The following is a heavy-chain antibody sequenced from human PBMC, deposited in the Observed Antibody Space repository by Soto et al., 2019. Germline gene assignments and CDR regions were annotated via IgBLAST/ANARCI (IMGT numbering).Heavy chain of an antibody. CDR3: ARTDRDFYGLDV. CDR2: ISAAGDP. CDR1: GFTFRNYD. Sequence: EVQLVESGGGLVQPGGSLRLSCAASGFTFRNYDMHWVRHGTGKGLAWVSGISAAGDPDYADSVEGRFTLARENAQNSVFLQMNSLSVGDTAVYYCARTDRDFYGLDVWGQGTTVIVAS. J-gene: IGHJ6*02. V-gene: IGHV3-13*05.